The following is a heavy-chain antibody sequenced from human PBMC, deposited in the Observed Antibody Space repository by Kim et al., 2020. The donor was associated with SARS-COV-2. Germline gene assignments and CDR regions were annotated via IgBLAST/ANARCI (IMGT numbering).Heavy chain of an antibody. V-gene: IGHV3-23*01. Sequence: ADSVKSRFTISRDSYKNRPYLQMSSLRAEDTAVYYCAKGMTTVTTNAFDIWGQGTMVTVSS. J-gene: IGHJ3*02. D-gene: IGHD4-17*01. CDR3: AKGMTTVTTNAFDI.